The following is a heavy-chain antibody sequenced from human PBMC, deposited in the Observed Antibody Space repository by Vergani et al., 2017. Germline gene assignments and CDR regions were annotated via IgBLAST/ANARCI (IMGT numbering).Heavy chain of an antibody. CDR1: GGSISSSNW. J-gene: IGHJ3*02. CDR2: IFPSGST. V-gene: IGHV4-4*03. Sequence: QVQLQESGPGLVKPPGTLSLTCAVSGGSISSSNWWSWVRQPPGKGLGWIGEIFPSGSTNYNPSLKSRVTISVDKSKNQFSLKLSSVTAADTAVYYCASPEYSSSADERAFDIWGQGTMVTVSS. CDR3: ASPEYSSSADERAFDI. D-gene: IGHD6-6*01.